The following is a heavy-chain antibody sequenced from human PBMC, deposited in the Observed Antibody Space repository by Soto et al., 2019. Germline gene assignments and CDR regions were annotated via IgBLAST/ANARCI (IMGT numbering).Heavy chain of an antibody. D-gene: IGHD3-16*02. CDR1: SGCISSSNW. J-gene: IGHJ5*02. Sequence: QVQLQESGPGLVKPSGTLSLTCAVSSGCISSSNWWSWVRQPPGKGLEWIGEIYHSGSTNYNPSLKSRVTISVDKSKHQFSLKLSSVTASDTAVYYCARLPFFLSLYQNVIWFDPWGQGTLVTSSS. V-gene: IGHV4-4*02. CDR2: IYHSGST. CDR3: ARLPFFLSLYQNVIWFDP.